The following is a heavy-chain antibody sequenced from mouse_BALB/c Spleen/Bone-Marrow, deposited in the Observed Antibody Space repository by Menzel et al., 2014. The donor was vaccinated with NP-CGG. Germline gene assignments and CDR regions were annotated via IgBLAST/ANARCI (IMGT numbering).Heavy chain of an antibody. CDR2: ISDGGSYT. CDR1: GFTFSDYY. Sequence: EVKLMESGGGLVKPGGSLKLSCAASGFTFSDYYMYWVRKTPEKRLEWVATISDGGSYTYYPDSVKGRFTISRDNAKNNLYLQMSSLKSEDTAMYYCARVVTTATLYWYFDVWGAGTTVTVSS. V-gene: IGHV5-4*02. D-gene: IGHD1-2*01. CDR3: ARVVTTATLYWYFDV. J-gene: IGHJ1*01.